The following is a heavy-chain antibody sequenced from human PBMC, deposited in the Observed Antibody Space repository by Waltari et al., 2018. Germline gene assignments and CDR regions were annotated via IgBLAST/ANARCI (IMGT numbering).Heavy chain of an antibody. CDR2: IRSKAYGGTT. Sequence: EVQLVESGGGLVQPGRSLRLSCTASGFTFGDYAMSWVRQAPGKGLEWVGFIRSKAYGGTTEYAASVKGRFTISRDDSKSIAYLQMNSLKTEDTAVYYCTRLVGATTAIDYWGQGTLVTVSS. CDR3: TRLVGATTAIDY. V-gene: IGHV3-49*04. CDR1: GFTFGDYA. J-gene: IGHJ4*02. D-gene: IGHD1-26*01.